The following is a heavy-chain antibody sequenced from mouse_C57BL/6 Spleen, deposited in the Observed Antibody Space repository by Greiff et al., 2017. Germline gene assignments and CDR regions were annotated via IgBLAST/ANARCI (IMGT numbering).Heavy chain of an antibody. Sequence: VHVKQSGPVLVKPGASVKMSCKASGYTFTDYYMNWVKQSHGKSLEWIGVINPYNGGTSYNQKFKGKATLTVDKSSSTAYMELNSLTSEDSAVYYCARLNTTVFDYWGQGTTLTVSS. D-gene: IGHD1-1*01. CDR1: GYTFTDYY. CDR3: ARLNTTVFDY. CDR2: INPYNGGT. J-gene: IGHJ2*01. V-gene: IGHV1-19*01.